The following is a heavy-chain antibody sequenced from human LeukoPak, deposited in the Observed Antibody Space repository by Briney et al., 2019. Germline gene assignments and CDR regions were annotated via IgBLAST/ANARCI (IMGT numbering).Heavy chain of an antibody. Sequence: GGSLRLSCAASGFTFSSYWMSWVRQAPGKGLEWVANIKQDGSEKYYVDSVKGRFTISRDNAKNSLYLQMNSLRAEDTAVYYCAKDTALRFLEWDDAFDIWGQGTMVTVSS. CDR1: GFTFSSYW. CDR3: AKDTALRFLEWDDAFDI. J-gene: IGHJ3*02. CDR2: IKQDGSEK. D-gene: IGHD3-3*01. V-gene: IGHV3-7*01.